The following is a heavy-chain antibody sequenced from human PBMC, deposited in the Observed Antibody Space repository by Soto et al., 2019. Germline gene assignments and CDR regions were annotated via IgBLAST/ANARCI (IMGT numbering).Heavy chain of an antibody. Sequence: QVQLVESGGGVVQPGRSLRLSCAASGFTFSSYGMHWVRQAPGKGLEWVAVISYDGSNKYYADSVKGRFTISRDNCKNTLYLQMNSLRAEDTAVYYCAKPKDGDYADYWGQGTLVTVSS. V-gene: IGHV3-30*18. D-gene: IGHD4-17*01. CDR3: AKPKDGDYADY. CDR2: ISYDGSNK. J-gene: IGHJ4*02. CDR1: GFTFSSYG.